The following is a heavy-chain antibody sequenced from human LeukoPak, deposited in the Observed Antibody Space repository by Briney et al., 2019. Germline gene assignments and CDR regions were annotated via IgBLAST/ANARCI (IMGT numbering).Heavy chain of an antibody. CDR2: IYHSGST. J-gene: IGHJ5*02. D-gene: IGHD2-21*01. Sequence: PTETLSLTCAVSGYSISSDYYWAWIRQPPGKGLEWIGGIYHSGSTYYNPSLKSRVTISVDTSKNQFSLKMTYVTSADTAVYYCARGGDMTTPYNWFDPWGQGTLVTVPS. V-gene: IGHV4-38-2*01. CDR3: ARGGDMTTPYNWFDP. CDR1: GYSISSDYY.